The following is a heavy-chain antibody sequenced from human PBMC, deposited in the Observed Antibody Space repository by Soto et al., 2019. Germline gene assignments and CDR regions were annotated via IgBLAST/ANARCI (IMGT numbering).Heavy chain of an antibody. Sequence: ASVKVSYKASGYTFTSYAMHWVRQAPGQRLEWMGWINAGNGNTKYSQKFQGRVTITRDTSASTAYMELSSLRSEDTAVYYCARDSQLVSAAGKFQHWVQGTLVTVSS. V-gene: IGHV1-3*01. CDR3: ARDSQLVSAAGKFQH. J-gene: IGHJ1*01. CDR2: INAGNGNT. CDR1: GYTFTSYA. D-gene: IGHD6-13*01.